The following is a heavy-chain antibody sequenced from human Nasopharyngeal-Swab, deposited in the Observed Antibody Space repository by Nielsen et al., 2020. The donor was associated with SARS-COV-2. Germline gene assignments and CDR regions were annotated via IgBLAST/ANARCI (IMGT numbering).Heavy chain of an antibody. CDR3: AKWTAVTGYWGFDY. V-gene: IGHV3-23*03. CDR1: GFTFSRYA. D-gene: IGHD3-9*01. CDR2: IYSGGSTT. J-gene: IGHJ4*02. Sequence: GESLKISCAASGFTFSRYAMSWVRQAPGKGLEWVSLIYSGGSTTYYGDTVKDRFTISRDNSKNTLYLQMNSLRAEDTALYYCAKWTAVTGYWGFDYWGQGTLVTVSS.